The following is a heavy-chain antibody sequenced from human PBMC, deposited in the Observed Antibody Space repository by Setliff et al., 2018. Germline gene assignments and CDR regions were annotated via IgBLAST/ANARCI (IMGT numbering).Heavy chain of an antibody. V-gene: IGHV5-51*01. CDR1: GYSFTSYW. Sequence: GESLKISCKGSGYSFTSYWIGWVRQMPGKSLEWMGIIYPGDSDTRYSPSFQGQVTISADKSISTAYLQWSSLKASDTAMYYCAMPTPGDCSGGSCWFDYWGQGTLVTVSS. J-gene: IGHJ4*02. CDR3: AMPTPGDCSGGSCWFDY. D-gene: IGHD2-15*01. CDR2: IYPGDSDT.